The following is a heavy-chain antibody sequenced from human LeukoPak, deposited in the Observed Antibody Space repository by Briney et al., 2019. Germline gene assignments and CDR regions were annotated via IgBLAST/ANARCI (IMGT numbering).Heavy chain of an antibody. V-gene: IGHV4-30-2*01. CDR1: LGSPSTGVFS. D-gene: IGHD2-2*03. CDR2: ISHSGSA. J-gene: IGHJ4*02. Sequence: SGTLSLTPAVSLGSPSTGVFSRSCIPGPPGEGAEWIGYISHSGSAYYNPSLKRRVTISVARSKNQFSLKLSSVTAADTAVYYCARAVDIVVVPAAEYYFDYWGQGTLVTVSS. CDR3: ARAVDIVVVPAAEYYFDY.